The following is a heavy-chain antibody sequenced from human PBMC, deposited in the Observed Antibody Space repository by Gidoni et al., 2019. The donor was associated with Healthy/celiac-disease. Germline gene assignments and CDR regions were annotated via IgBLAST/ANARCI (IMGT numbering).Heavy chain of an antibody. V-gene: IGHV3-21*01. Sequence: VQLVESGGGLVKPGGSLRLSCAASGFTFSSYSMNWVRPAPGKGLEWVSSISSSSSYIYYADSVKGQFTISRENAKNARYLQRNRLRAEDTAVYYCARGFGELLFGGADDWGQGTLVTVSS. J-gene: IGHJ4*02. D-gene: IGHD3-10*01. CDR3: ARGFGELLFGGADD. CDR2: ISSSSSYI. CDR1: GFTFSSYS.